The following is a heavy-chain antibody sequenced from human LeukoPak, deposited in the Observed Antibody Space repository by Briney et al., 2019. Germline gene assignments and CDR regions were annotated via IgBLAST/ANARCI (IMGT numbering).Heavy chain of an antibody. D-gene: IGHD1-26*01. CDR3: ARRALYTGSLDF. J-gene: IGHJ5*01. V-gene: IGHV3-9*01. CDR1: GFTFDDYA. Sequence: PGRSLRLPCAASGFTFDDYAMHWVRQAPGKGLEWVSGIPWNSVNRDYADSVKGRFTISRDNAKNSLYLEMTSLRAEDTALYYCARRALYTGSLDFWGQGTLVSVSS. CDR2: IPWNSVNR.